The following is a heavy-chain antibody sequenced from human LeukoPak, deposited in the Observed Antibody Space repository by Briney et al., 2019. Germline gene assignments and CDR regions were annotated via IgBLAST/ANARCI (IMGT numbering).Heavy chain of an antibody. V-gene: IGHV5-51*01. Sequence: GESLKISCRGSGYKFTDYWIAWVRQMPGKGLEWMGVIYPDDSDTTYSPSSQGQVTMSVDKSITTAYLHWNTLRASDTAIYCATLLHSSSYVIWGQGTMITVSS. CDR2: IYPDDSDT. D-gene: IGHD6-13*01. J-gene: IGHJ3*02. CDR3: ATLLHSSSYVI. CDR1: GYKFTDYW.